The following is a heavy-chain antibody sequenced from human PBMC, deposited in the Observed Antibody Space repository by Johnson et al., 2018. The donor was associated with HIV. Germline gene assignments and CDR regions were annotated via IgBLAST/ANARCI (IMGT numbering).Heavy chain of an antibody. D-gene: IGHD6-19*01. Sequence: VQLVESGGGVVRPGGSLRLSCAASGFTFDDYGMSWVRQAPGKGLEWVSGINWNGGSTGYADSVKGRFTISRDNAKNTLYLQMNSLRAEDTAVYYCARVGGIAVAPNDAFDIWGQGTMVTVSS. CDR2: INWNGGST. CDR1: GFTFDDYG. CDR3: ARVGGIAVAPNDAFDI. J-gene: IGHJ3*02. V-gene: IGHV3-20*04.